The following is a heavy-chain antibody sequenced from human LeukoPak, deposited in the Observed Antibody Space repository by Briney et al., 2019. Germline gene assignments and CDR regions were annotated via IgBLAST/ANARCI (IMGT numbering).Heavy chain of an antibody. CDR1: GFSFSSYD. CDR3: VRGWPGDFEH. Sequence: GGSLRLSCAASGFSFSSYDMLWVRQSPGKRLEWVSGIGTAGDTYYLDSAKGRFTTFRENGLNSLYLQMNSLIAGDTAVYYCVRGWPGDFEHWGQGSLVTVSS. J-gene: IGHJ4*02. V-gene: IGHV3-13*01. D-gene: IGHD5-24*01. CDR2: IGTAGDT.